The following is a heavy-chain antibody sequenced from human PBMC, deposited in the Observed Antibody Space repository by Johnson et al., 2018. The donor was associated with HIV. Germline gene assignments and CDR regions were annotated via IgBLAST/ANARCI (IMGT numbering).Heavy chain of an antibody. CDR2: ISWNSASI. D-gene: IGHD6-13*01. CDR3: ARPGIAAATPPLAFDI. J-gene: IGHJ3*02. V-gene: IGHV3-9*01. CDR1: GFSFDDYA. Sequence: VQLVESGGGLVQPGRSLRLSCATAGFSFDDYAMHWVRQPPGKGLEWVSGISWNSASIGYADSVKGRFPISRDNAKNSLYLQMNSLRAEDTAGYYCARPGIAAATPPLAFDIWGQGTMVTVSS.